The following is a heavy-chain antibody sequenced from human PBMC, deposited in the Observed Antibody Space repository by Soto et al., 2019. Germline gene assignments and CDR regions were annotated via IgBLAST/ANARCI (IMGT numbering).Heavy chain of an antibody. J-gene: IGHJ5*02. CDR3: ARGRGDSSSSNWFDP. CDR2: INSDGSST. CDR1: GFTFSSYW. V-gene: IGHV3-74*01. D-gene: IGHD6-6*01. Sequence: VGSLRLSCAASGFTFSSYWMHWVRQAPGKGLVWVSRINSDGSSTSYADSVKGRFTISRDNAKNTLYLQMNSLRAEDTAVYYCARGRGDSSSSNWFDPWGQGTLVTVSS.